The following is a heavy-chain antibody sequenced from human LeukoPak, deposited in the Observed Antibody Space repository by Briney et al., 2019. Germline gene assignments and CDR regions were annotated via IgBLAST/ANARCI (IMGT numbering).Heavy chain of an antibody. V-gene: IGHV4-59*12. CDR3: ARVRYNWYYFDY. Sequence: SETLSLTCTVSGGSISSYYWSWIRQPPGKGLGWIGYIYYSGSTNYSPSLKSRVTISVDTSKNQFSLKLSSVTAADTAVYYCARVRYNWYYFDYWGRGTLVTVSS. CDR1: GGSISSYY. J-gene: IGHJ4*02. CDR2: IYYSGST. D-gene: IGHD5-24*01.